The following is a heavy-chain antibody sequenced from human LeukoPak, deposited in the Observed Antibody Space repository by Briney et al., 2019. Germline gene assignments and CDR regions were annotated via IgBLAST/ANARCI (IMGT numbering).Heavy chain of an antibody. D-gene: IGHD3-10*01. CDR1: GYSISSGLH. Sequence: SETLSLTCTVSGYSISSGLHWAWIRQPPGKGLEWVASIYHSGSAYYNPSLKSRVTISMDTSKNQFSLKLSSVTAADTAVYYCARRYGSGSSGTFDYWGQGTLVTVSS. V-gene: IGHV4-38-2*02. CDR3: ARRYGSGSSGTFDY. J-gene: IGHJ4*02. CDR2: IYHSGSA.